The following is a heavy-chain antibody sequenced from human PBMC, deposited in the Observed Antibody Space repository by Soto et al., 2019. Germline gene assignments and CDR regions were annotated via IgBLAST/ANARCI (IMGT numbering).Heavy chain of an antibody. CDR3: ARGNYEHSGSFDY. J-gene: IGHJ4*02. Sequence: GVPPRLSCEASGLTFRSYGIPGVRQAPGKGRKWVAVIWYDGSKKYYTDSVEGRFTTSRDNSKNTLYLQMNSLRAEDTALYYCARGNYEHSGSFDYWGQGTLVTVSS. D-gene: IGHD3-22*01. CDR1: GLTFRSYG. CDR2: IWYDGSKK. V-gene: IGHV3-33*01.